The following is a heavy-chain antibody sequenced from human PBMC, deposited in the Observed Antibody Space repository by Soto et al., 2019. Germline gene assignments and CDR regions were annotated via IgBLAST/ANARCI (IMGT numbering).Heavy chain of an antibody. CDR3: ARDFALRFLEWSLSSYAYYYFYSGMDV. CDR1: GYTFTSYY. CDR2: INPSGGST. J-gene: IGHJ6*02. Sequence: ASVKVSCKASGYTFTSYYMHWVRQAPGQGLEWMGIINPSGGSTSYAQKFQGRVTMTRDTSTSTVYMELSSLRSEDTAVYYCARDFALRFLEWSLSSYAYYYFYSGMDVWGQGTTVTVSS. D-gene: IGHD3-3*01. V-gene: IGHV1-46*01.